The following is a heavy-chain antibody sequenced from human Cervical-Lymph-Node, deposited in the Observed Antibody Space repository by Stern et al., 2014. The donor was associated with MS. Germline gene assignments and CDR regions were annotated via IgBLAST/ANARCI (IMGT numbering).Heavy chain of an antibody. Sequence: VQLVESGSELKKPGASVKVSCKASGYTFNNYAMNWVRQAPGQGLEWMGWISTNTGDPDYAQGFTGRFVFSMDTSVSTADLQITSLKAEDTALYYCARPNDSSGLFDQWGQGTLVTVSS. CDR2: ISTNTGDP. D-gene: IGHD6-19*01. CDR1: GYTFNNYA. CDR3: ARPNDSSGLFDQ. V-gene: IGHV7-4-1*02. J-gene: IGHJ5*02.